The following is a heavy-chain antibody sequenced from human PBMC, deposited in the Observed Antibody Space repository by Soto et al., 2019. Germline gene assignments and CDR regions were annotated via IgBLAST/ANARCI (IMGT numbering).Heavy chain of an antibody. Sequence: QVQLVESGGGVVQPGRSLRLSCEASGFTFSNYGMHWVRQAPGNGLEWVAVIWNDGTSRYYADSVKGRFTISRDNSKNKLFLQMNNLRAEETAVSYCARPDIVAAIGGALDCWGQGTLVTVSS. CDR1: GFTFSNYG. D-gene: IGHD5-12*01. V-gene: IGHV3-33*01. CDR3: ARPDIVAAIGGALDC. CDR2: IWNDGTSR. J-gene: IGHJ4*02.